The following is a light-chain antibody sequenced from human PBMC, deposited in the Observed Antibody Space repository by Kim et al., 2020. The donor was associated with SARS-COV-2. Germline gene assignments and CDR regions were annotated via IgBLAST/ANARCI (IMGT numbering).Light chain of an antibody. V-gene: IGKV1-39*01. CDR1: QSISSS. J-gene: IGKJ2*01. CDR3: QQSYSTPYT. CDR2: AAS. Sequence: DIQMTQSPSSLSASVGDRVTITCRASQSISSSLNWYQQNPGKAPKLLIYAASSLQSGVPSRFSGSGSGTDFTLTISSLQPEDFATYYCQQSYSTPYTFGQGTKLEI.